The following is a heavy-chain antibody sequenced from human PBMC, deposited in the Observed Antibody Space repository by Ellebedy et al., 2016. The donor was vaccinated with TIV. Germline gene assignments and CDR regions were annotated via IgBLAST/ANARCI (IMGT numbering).Heavy chain of an antibody. Sequence: GESLKISCAASGFNFNTHSMNWVRQAPGKGLEWVSSISSTADYIYYADSVKGRFTISRDNAKNSLYLLMNSLRPEDTAIYYCAKVNTTMVTVFSYIENWGQGTLVTVSS. CDR2: ISSTADYI. J-gene: IGHJ4*02. D-gene: IGHD5-18*01. CDR1: GFNFNTHS. CDR3: AKVNTTMVTVFSYIEN. V-gene: IGHV3-21*01.